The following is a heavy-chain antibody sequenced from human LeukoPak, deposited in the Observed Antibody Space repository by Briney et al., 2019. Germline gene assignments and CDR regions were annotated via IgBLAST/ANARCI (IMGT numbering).Heavy chain of an antibody. CDR2: SDPEDGET. Sequence: ASVKVTCKVSGYTLTELSMHWVRQAPGKGLEWMGGSDPEDGETIYAQKFQGRVTMTEDTSTDTAYMELSSLRSEDTAVYYCATDQSTTVTTGWFDPWGQGTLVTVSS. D-gene: IGHD4-17*01. J-gene: IGHJ5*02. V-gene: IGHV1-24*01. CDR1: GYTLTELS. CDR3: ATDQSTTVTTGWFDP.